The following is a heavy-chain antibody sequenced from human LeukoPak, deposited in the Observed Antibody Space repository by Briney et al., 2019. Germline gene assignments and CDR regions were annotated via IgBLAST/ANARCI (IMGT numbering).Heavy chain of an antibody. D-gene: IGHD3-22*01. J-gene: IGHJ5*02. CDR1: GFTFSSYG. Sequence: GGSLRLSCAASGFTFSSYGMHWVRQAPGKGLEWVAVISYDGSNKYYADSVKGRFTISRDNSKNTLYLQMNSLRAEDTAVYYCAKGVNSSGYYYTPRFDPWGQGTLVTVSS. V-gene: IGHV3-30*18. CDR3: AKGVNSSGYYYTPRFDP. CDR2: ISYDGSNK.